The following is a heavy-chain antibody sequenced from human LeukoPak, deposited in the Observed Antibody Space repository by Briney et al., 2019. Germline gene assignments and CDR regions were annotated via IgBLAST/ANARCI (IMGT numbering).Heavy chain of an antibody. Sequence: GGSLRLSCAASEFTFSSYAMSWVRQAPGKGLDWVSAISGSGGSTYYADSVKGRFTISRDNSKNTLYLQMNSLRAEDTAVYYCANPSLVLDYWGQGTLVTVSS. D-gene: IGHD6-13*01. CDR1: EFTFSSYA. CDR3: ANPSLVLDY. V-gene: IGHV3-23*01. J-gene: IGHJ4*02. CDR2: ISGSGGST.